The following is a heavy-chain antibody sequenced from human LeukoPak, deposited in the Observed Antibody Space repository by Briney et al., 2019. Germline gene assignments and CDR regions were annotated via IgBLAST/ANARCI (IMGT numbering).Heavy chain of an antibody. V-gene: IGHV4-4*07. CDR1: GGSITSYY. CDR3: ARAYSDIWSGYYFDS. CDR2: IRTSGST. J-gene: IGHJ4*02. Sequence: SETLSLTCSVSGGSITSYYWSWIRQSAGKGLEWIGRIRTSGSTNYNPSLKSRVTMPVDTSNNQFSLKLTSVTAADTAVYYRARAYSDIWSGYYFDSWGQGILVTVSS. D-gene: IGHD3-3*01.